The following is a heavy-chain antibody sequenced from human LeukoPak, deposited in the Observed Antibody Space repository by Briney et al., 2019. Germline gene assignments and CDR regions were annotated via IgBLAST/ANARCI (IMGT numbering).Heavy chain of an antibody. Sequence: GGSLRLSCAASEFTFSEYSMNWVRQAPGKGLEWVASISSTSTYIYYADSVTGRFTISRDNAKNSLYLQMNSLRAEDTAVYYCARGGRGIAAPFDYWGQGTLVTVSS. J-gene: IGHJ4*02. D-gene: IGHD6-13*01. CDR3: ARGGRGIAAPFDY. V-gene: IGHV3-21*01. CDR2: ISSTSTYI. CDR1: EFTFSEYS.